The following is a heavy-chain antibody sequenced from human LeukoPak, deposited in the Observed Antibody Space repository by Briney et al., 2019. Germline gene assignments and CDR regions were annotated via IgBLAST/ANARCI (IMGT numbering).Heavy chain of an antibody. Sequence: GRSLRLSCATSGFTFDDYAMHWVRKAPGKGLELVSGISWNSGSIGYADSVKGRFTISRDNAKSSQYLQMNSLRAEDMALYYCAKGRWLSSHFDYWGQGTLVTVSS. D-gene: IGHD6-19*01. J-gene: IGHJ4*02. CDR3: AKGRWLSSHFDY. CDR2: ISWNSGSI. V-gene: IGHV3-9*03. CDR1: GFTFDDYA.